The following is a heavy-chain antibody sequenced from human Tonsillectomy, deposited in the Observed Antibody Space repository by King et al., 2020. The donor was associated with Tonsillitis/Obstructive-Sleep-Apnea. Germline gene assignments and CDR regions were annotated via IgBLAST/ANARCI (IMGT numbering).Heavy chain of an antibody. J-gene: IGHJ6*03. CDR2: ISGRGGST. D-gene: IGHD6-13*01. Sequence: VQLVESGGGLVQPGGSLRLSCAASGFTFRSYAMSWVRRAQGRGLEWVSAISGRGGSTYYADSVKGRFTISRDNSKNTLYLQMNSLRAEDTAVYYCAKDWGAAAGTYYYYMDVWGKGTTVTVSS. CDR1: GFTFRSYA. V-gene: IGHV3-23*04. CDR3: AKDWGAAAGTYYYYMDV.